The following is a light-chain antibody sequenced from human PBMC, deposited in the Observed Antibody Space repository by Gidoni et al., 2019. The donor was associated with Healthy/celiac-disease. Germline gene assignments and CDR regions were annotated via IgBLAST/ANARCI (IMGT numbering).Light chain of an antibody. Sequence: QSVLTQPPSASGTPGQRVTISCSGSSSNIGSNTVNCYQQLPGTAPKLLIYSNNQRPSGVPDRFSGSKSGTSASLAIRGLQSEDEADYYCAAWDDSLNGWVFGGGTKLTAL. CDR2: SNN. CDR1: SSNIGSNT. J-gene: IGLJ3*02. V-gene: IGLV1-44*01. CDR3: AAWDDSLNGWV.